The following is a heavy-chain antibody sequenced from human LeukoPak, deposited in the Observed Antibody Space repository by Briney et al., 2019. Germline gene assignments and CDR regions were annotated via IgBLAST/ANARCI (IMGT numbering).Heavy chain of an antibody. Sequence: ASVKVSCKASGHTFTGYYMHWVRQAPGQGLEWMGWINPNSGGTNYAQKFQGWVTMTRDTSISTAYMELSRLRSDDTAVYYCARERARWYYDSSGQDHDAFDIWGQGAMVTVSS. CDR3: ARERARWYYDSSGQDHDAFDI. D-gene: IGHD3-22*01. J-gene: IGHJ3*02. CDR1: GHTFTGYY. V-gene: IGHV1-2*04. CDR2: INPNSGGT.